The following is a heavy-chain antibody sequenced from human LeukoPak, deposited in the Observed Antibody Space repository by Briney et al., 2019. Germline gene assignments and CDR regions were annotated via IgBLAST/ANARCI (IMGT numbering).Heavy chain of an antibody. CDR3: AREGGNSYYYYYMDV. CDR2: IYHSGST. J-gene: IGHJ6*03. Sequence: SETLSLTCTVSGCSISSGYYWGWIRQPPGKGLEWIGSIYHSGSTYYNPSLKSRVTISVDTSKNQFSLKLSSVTAADTAVYYCAREGGNSYYYYYMDVWGKGTTVTVSS. D-gene: IGHD4-23*01. CDR1: GCSISSGYY. V-gene: IGHV4-38-2*02.